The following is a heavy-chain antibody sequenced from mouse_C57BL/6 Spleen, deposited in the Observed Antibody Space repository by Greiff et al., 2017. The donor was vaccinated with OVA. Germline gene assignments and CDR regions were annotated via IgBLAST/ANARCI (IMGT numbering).Heavy chain of an antibody. Sequence: EVQLVESGGGLVQPGGSLSLSCAASGFTFTDYYMSWVRQPPGKALEWLGFIRNKANGYTTEYSASVKGRFTISRDNSQSILYLQMNALRAEDSATYYCARYGSSYGFAYWGQGTLVTVSA. CDR3: ARYGSSYGFAY. CDR2: IRNKANGYTT. J-gene: IGHJ3*01. CDR1: GFTFTDYY. V-gene: IGHV7-3*01. D-gene: IGHD1-1*01.